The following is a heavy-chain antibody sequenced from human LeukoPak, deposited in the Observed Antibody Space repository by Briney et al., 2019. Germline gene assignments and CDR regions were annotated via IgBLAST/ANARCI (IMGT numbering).Heavy chain of an antibody. CDR3: ARDRQQLVRGDYFDY. D-gene: IGHD6-13*01. CDR1: GGSISSSSYY. V-gene: IGHV4-39*07. J-gene: IGHJ4*02. CDR2: IYYSGST. Sequence: SDTLSLTCTVSGGSISSSSYYWVWIRQPPGKGLEWIGSIYYSGSTYYNPSLKSRVTISVDTSKNQFSLKLSSVTAADTALYYCARDRQQLVRGDYFDYWGQGTLVTVSS.